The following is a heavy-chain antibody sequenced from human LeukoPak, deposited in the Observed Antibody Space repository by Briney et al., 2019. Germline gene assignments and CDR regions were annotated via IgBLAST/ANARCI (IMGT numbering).Heavy chain of an antibody. CDR3: ARDWYGYGDYEGDY. J-gene: IGHJ4*02. D-gene: IGHD4-17*01. CDR1: GYTFTGYY. V-gene: IGHV1-2*06. CDR2: INPNSGGT. Sequence: ASVKVSCKASGYTFTGYYMHWVRQAPGQGLEWMGRINPNSGGTNYAQKFQGRVTMTRDTPISTAYMELSRLRSDDTAVYYCARDWYGYGDYEGDYWGQGTLITVSS.